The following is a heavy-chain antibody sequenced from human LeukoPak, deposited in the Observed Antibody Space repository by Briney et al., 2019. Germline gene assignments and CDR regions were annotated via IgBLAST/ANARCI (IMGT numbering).Heavy chain of an antibody. CDR2: IYYSGNT. J-gene: IGHJ4*02. Sequence: SETLSLTCTVSGVSISSSNSYWGWIRQPPGKGLEWIGSIYYSGNTYYNASLKSQVSISIDTSKNQFSLKLTSVTAADTAVYYCARGDILTGYPLDYWGQGTLVTVSS. V-gene: IGHV4-39*01. D-gene: IGHD3-9*01. CDR3: ARGDILTGYPLDY. CDR1: GVSISSSNSY.